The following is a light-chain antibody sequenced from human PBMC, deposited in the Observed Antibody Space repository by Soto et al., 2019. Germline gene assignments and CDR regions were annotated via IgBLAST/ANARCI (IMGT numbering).Light chain of an antibody. CDR2: DAS. J-gene: IGKJ4*01. CDR1: QDISNY. V-gene: IGKV1-33*01. CDR3: QQYDNLPSLT. Sequence: DIQMTQSPSSLSASVGDRVTITCQASQDISNYLNWYQQKPGKAPKLLIYDASNLETGVPSRFSGSGSGTDFTFNISSLQTEDIATYYCQQYDNLPSLTFGGGTKVEIK.